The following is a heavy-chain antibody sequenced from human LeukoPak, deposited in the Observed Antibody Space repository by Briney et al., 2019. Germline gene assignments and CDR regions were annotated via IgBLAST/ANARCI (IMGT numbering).Heavy chain of an antibody. J-gene: IGHJ6*02. CDR3: AKEPAGYYYGMDV. D-gene: IGHD2-2*01. CDR2: ISWDGGST. V-gene: IGHV3-43*01. Sequence: GGSLRLSCAASGFTFDDYTMHWVRQAPGKGLEWVSLISWDGGSTYYADSVKGRFTISRDNSKNSLYLQMNSLRTEDTALYYCAKEPAGYYYGMDVWGQGTTVTVSS. CDR1: GFTFDDYT.